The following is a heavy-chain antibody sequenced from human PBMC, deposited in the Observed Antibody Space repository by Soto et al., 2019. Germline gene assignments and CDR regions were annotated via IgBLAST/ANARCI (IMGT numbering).Heavy chain of an antibody. V-gene: IGHV4-59*08. CDR3: ARSSVGGYEYFDY. D-gene: IGHD5-12*01. CDR1: GGSISSYY. CDR2: IYYSGST. Sequence: PSETLSLTCTVSGGSISSYYWSWIRQPPGKGLEWIGYIYYSGSTNYNPSLKSRVTISVDTSKNQFSLKLSSVTAADTAVYYCARSSVGGYEYFDYWGQGTLVTVSS. J-gene: IGHJ4*02.